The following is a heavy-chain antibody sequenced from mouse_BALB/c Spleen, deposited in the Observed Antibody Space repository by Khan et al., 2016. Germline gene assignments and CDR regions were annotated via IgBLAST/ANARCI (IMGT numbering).Heavy chain of an antibody. V-gene: IGHV4-1*02. CDR2: INPDSSTI. Sequence: EVQLQESGGGLVQPGGSLKLSCAASGFDFSRYWMSWVRQAPGKGLEWIGEINPDSSTINYTPSLKDKFIISRDNAKNMLYLQMSKVRSEDTALYYCGRLYYYGNVDYWGQGTTLTVSS. J-gene: IGHJ2*01. D-gene: IGHD1-1*01. CDR3: GRLYYYGNVDY. CDR1: GFDFSRYW.